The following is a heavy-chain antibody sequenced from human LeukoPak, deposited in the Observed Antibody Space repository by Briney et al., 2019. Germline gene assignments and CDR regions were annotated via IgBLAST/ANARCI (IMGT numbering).Heavy chain of an antibody. J-gene: IGHJ3*02. CDR1: GFTFSSYR. D-gene: IGHD1-14*01. Sequence: GGSLRLSCAASGFTFSSYRMNWVRQAPGKGLEWVSCISSSSSDIYYADSVKGGFTISRDNAKNSLYLQMNSLRAEDTAVYSCARPPEAEDAFDIWGQGTMVTVSS. V-gene: IGHV3-21*01. CDR3: ARPPEAEDAFDI. CDR2: ISSSSSDI.